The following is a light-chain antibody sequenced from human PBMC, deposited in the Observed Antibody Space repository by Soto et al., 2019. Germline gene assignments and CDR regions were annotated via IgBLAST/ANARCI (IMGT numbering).Light chain of an antibody. CDR1: SSDVGGYNY. J-gene: IGLJ2*01. CDR3: SSYTSSKTVV. V-gene: IGLV2-14*01. CDR2: EVS. Sequence: QSALTQPASVSGSPGQSITISCTGTSSDVGGYNYVSWYQQHPGKAPKLMIYEVSNRPAGVSNRFSGSKSGNTASLTISGLRAEDEADYYCSSYTSSKTVVFAGGTKLTVL.